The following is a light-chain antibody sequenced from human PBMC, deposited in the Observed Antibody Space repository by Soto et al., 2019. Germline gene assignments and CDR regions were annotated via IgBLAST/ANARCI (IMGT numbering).Light chain of an antibody. Sequence: QSALTQPASVSGSPGQSITISCTGTSSDVGSYNLVSWYQQHPGKAPKLMIYEGSKRPSGVSNRFSGSKSGNTASLTISGLQAKDEADYYCCSYAGSHVVFGGGTQLTVL. J-gene: IGLJ2*01. CDR1: SSDVGSYNL. V-gene: IGLV2-23*01. CDR3: CSYAGSHVV. CDR2: EGS.